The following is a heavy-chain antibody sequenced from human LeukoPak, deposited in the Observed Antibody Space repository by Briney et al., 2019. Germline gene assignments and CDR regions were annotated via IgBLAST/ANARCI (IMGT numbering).Heavy chain of an antibody. CDR1: GYTFTSYG. CDR2: ISAYNGNT. J-gene: IGHJ4*02. CDR3: ARGCRSYYGSGSCLSY. D-gene: IGHD3-10*01. Sequence: ASVKVSCKASGYTFTSYGISWVRQAPGQGLEWMGWISAYNGNTNYAQKLQGRVTMTTDTSTSTAHMELRSLRSDDTAVYYCARGCRSYYGSGSCLSYWGQGTLVTVSS. V-gene: IGHV1-18*01.